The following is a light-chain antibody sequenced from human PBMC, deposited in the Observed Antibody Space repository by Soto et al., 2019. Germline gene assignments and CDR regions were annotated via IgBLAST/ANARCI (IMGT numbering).Light chain of an antibody. CDR1: QSVRSNF. CDR3: QRYDSLRT. V-gene: IGKV3-20*01. J-gene: IGKJ1*01. CDR2: GAS. Sequence: EIVLTQSPGTLSLSPGERATLSCRPSQSVRSNFLAWYQQKPGQAPRLLIYGASNRATGIPDRFSGSGSGTDFTLTITRLEAEDFAMYYCQRYDSLRTFGQGTKVDI.